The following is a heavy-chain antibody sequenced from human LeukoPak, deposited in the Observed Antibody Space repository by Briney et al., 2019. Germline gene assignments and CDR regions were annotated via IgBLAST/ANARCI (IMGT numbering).Heavy chain of an antibody. CDR2: INPNSGAT. CDR1: GYTFTSYY. Sequence: ASVKVSCKASGYTFTSYYMHWVRQAPGQGLEWMGRINPNSGATNYAQRFQGRVTMTRDTSISTAYMELSRLRSDDTAVYYCSRQGVWGAFDIWGQGIMVTVSS. CDR3: SRQGVWGAFDI. D-gene: IGHD3-10*01. J-gene: IGHJ3*02. V-gene: IGHV1-2*06.